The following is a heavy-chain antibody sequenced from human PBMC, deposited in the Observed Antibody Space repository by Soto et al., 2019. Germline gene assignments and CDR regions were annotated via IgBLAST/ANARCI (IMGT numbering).Heavy chain of an antibody. CDR1: GFTFSDHY. V-gene: IGHV3-11*01. Sequence: QVQLVESGGGLVKPGGSLGLSCAASGFTFSDHYMSWIRQAPGKGLEYISYITSSGSSIYYADSVKGRFTISRDNAKNSLYLQMNSLRAEDTAVYYCARDRSGSWYGRGYYYYGMDVWGQGTTVTVSS. D-gene: IGHD6-13*01. J-gene: IGHJ6*02. CDR3: ARDRSGSWYGRGYYYYGMDV. CDR2: ITSSGSSI.